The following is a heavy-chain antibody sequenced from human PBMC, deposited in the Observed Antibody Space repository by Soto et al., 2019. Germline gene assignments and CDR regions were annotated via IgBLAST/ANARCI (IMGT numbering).Heavy chain of an antibody. D-gene: IGHD3-22*01. J-gene: IGHJ4*02. CDR2: ISGSGGST. CDR3: AKSHYCDSSGYYFRGYFDY. CDR1: GFTFSSDA. V-gene: IGHV3-23*01. Sequence: PGGSLRLSCAASGFTFSSDAMSWVRQAPGKGLEWVSAISGSGGSTYYADSVKGRFTISRDNSKNTLYRQMNSLRADYTALYYRAKSHYCDSSGYYFRGYFDYWGQGTLVNVSS.